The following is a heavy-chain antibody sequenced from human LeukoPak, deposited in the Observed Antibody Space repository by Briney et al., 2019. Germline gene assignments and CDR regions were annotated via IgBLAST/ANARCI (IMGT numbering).Heavy chain of an antibody. J-gene: IGHJ4*02. CDR3: ARTRGTTVTTGAGY. Sequence: ASVKVSCKASGYTFTGYYMHWTRQAPGQGLEWMGWINPNSGGTNYAQKFQGRVTMTRDTSISTAYMELSRLRSDDTAVYYCARTRGTTVTTGAGYWGQGTLVTVSS. V-gene: IGHV1-2*02. D-gene: IGHD4-17*01. CDR2: INPNSGGT. CDR1: GYTFTGYY.